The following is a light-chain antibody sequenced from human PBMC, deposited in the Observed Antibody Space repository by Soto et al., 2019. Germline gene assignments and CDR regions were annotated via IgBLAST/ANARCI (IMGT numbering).Light chain of an antibody. V-gene: IGLV1-44*01. CDR2: SNH. CDR1: SSNIGSNS. CDR3: SAWDDSLVVV. Sequence: QSVLTQPPSASGTPGQTVTISCSGSSSNIGSNSVNWFQHLPGAVPKLLIFSNHQRPSGVPDRFSGSKSGTSASLATSGLQTEDEADYYCSAWDDSLVVVFGGGTKLTVL. J-gene: IGLJ2*01.